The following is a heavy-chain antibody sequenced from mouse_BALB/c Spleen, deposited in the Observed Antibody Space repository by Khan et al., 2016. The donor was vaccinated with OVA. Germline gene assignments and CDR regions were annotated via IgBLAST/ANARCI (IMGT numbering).Heavy chain of an antibody. CDR3: ARDDGYSLFAY. D-gene: IGHD2-3*01. CDR1: DYTFTDYP. Sequence: QVQLKQSGPELVRPGVSVKISCKGPDYTFTDYPMHWVQQSHVKSLEWIGAVSTYYGNTNYNQKFKGKAILTVDKSSSTAYMELAGLTSEDSAIYYCARDDGYSLFAYWGQGTLVTVSA. V-gene: IGHV1S137*01. J-gene: IGHJ3*01. CDR2: VSTYYGNT.